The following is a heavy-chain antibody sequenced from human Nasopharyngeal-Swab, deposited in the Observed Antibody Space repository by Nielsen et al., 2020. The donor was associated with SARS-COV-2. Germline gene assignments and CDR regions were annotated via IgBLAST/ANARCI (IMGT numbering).Heavy chain of an antibody. CDR2: IIPIFGTA. Sequence: SVQVSCKASGGTFSSYAISWVRQAPGQELEWMGGIIPIFGTANYAQKFQGRVTITADESTSTAYMELSSLRSEDTAVYYCARGGYSYGYSQWNDAFDIWGQGTMVTVSS. D-gene: IGHD5-18*01. V-gene: IGHV1-69*13. CDR3: ARGGYSYGYSQWNDAFDI. CDR1: GGTFSSYA. J-gene: IGHJ3*02.